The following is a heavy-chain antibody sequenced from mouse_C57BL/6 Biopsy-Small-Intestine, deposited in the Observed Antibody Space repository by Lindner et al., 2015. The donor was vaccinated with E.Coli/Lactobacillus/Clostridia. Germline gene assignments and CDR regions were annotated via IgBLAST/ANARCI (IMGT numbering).Heavy chain of an antibody. CDR1: GYAFSTSW. CDR3: ARGNDYDEGFAY. J-gene: IGHJ3*01. D-gene: IGHD2-4*01. V-gene: IGHV1S126*01. Sequence: VQLQESGPELVKPGASVKISCKASGYAFSTSWMHWVKQRPGQGLEWIGQIDPSDNETHSNQKFQDKATLTVDKSSSTAYMQLNSLTSEDSAVYYCARGNDYDEGFAYWGQGTLVTVSA. CDR2: IDPSDNET.